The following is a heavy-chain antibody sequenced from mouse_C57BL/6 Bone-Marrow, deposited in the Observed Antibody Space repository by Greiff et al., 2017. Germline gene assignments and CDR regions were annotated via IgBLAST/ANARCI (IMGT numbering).Heavy chain of an antibody. Sequence: VQLKQSGAELVRPGASVKLSCTASGFNIKDDYMHWVKQRPEQGLEWIGWIDPENGDTEYASKFQGKATITADTSSNTAYLQLSSLTSEDTAVYYCTNTTVSYFDYWGQGTTLTVSS. CDR3: TNTTVSYFDY. V-gene: IGHV14-4*01. CDR2: IDPENGDT. CDR1: GFNIKDDY. J-gene: IGHJ2*01. D-gene: IGHD1-1*01.